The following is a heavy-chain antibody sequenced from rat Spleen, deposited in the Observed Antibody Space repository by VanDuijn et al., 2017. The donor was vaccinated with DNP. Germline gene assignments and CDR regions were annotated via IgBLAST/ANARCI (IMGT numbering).Heavy chain of an antibody. CDR3: ARHQAYYSGALFDY. CDR2: ISYDGSRT. J-gene: IGHJ2*01. CDR1: GFTFSDYA. Sequence: EVQLVESGGGLVQPGRSLKLSCAASGFTFSDYAMAWVRQAPKKGLEWVATISYDGSRTYYRDSVKGRFTISRDNAKSTLYLQMDSLRSEDTATYYCARHQAYYSGALFDYWGQGVMVTVSS. D-gene: IGHD1-1*01. V-gene: IGHV5-17*01.